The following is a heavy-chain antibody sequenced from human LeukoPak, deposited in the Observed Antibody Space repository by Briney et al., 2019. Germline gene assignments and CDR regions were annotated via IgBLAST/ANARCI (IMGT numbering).Heavy chain of an antibody. CDR1: GFTFSSYS. J-gene: IGHJ4*02. V-gene: IGHV3-21*01. Sequence: GGSLRLSCAASGFTFSSYSMNWVRQAPGKGLEWVSSISSSSSYIYYADSVKGRFTISRDNAKNSLYLQMDSLRAEDTAVYYCARVSHGKYFDYWGQGTLVTVSS. CDR3: ARVSHGKYFDY. CDR2: ISSSSSYI.